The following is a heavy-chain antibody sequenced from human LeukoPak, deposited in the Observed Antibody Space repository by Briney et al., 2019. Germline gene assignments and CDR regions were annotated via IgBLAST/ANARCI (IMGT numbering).Heavy chain of an antibody. J-gene: IGHJ4*02. CDR2: ISSSGTRT. V-gene: IGHV3-23*01. CDR3: ASSTQISKYADY. D-gene: IGHD2-2*01. Sequence: GGSLRLSCAASGFTFGTYAMGWVRQAPGKGLEWVSAISSSGTRTYYADSVKGRFTISRDNSKNTLYLQMNSLRAEDTAVYYCASSTQISKYADYWGQGALVTVSS. CDR1: GFTFGTYA.